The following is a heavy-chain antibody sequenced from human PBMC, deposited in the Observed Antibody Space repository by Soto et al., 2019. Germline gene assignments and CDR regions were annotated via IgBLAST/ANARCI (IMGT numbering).Heavy chain of an antibody. J-gene: IGHJ5*02. Sequence: QVQLVESGGGVVQPGKSLRLSCAASGFTFSNYGLHWVRQAAGRGLEWVAYITYDGSYKYYGDSVRGRFTISRDNPKNTVYLQMNSLKPEDTAMYYCVKGGKWNHFGSFDPWGHGPLVAVSS. CDR3: VKGGKWNHFGSFDP. D-gene: IGHD1-1*01. V-gene: IGHV3-30*18. CDR2: ITYDGSYK. CDR1: GFTFSNYG.